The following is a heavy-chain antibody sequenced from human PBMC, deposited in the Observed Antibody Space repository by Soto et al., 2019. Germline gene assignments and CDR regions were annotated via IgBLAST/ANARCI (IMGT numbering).Heavy chain of an antibody. V-gene: IGHV3-74*01. Sequence: EVQLVQSGGGLAQPGKSLRLSCAASGFTFRKFWMHWVRQVPGKGPVWVSYISSDGTTTDYADSVKGRFTISRDNAKDTFYLKRDSWRAEDRAVYYCEIKVCTNGVCLGAAVPVGGALDPGGQGTLVTFSS. CDR3: EIKVCTNGVCLGAAVPVGGALDP. D-gene: IGHD2-8*01. CDR1: GFTFRKFW. CDR2: ISSDGTTT. J-gene: IGHJ5*02.